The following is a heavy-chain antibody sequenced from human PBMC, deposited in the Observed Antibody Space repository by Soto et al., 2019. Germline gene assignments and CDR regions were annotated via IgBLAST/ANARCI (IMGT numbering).Heavy chain of an antibody. V-gene: IGHV3-74*01. J-gene: IGHJ6*02. D-gene: IGHD2-15*01. CDR1: GFTFSSYW. CDR3: ARDLLAGDYYYYGMDV. CDR2: INSDGSST. Sequence: GGSLRLSCAASGFTFSSYWMHWVRQAPGKGLVWVSRINSDGSSTSYADSVKGLFTISRDNAKNTLYLQMNSLRAEDTAVYYCARDLLAGDYYYYGMDVWGQGTTVTVSS.